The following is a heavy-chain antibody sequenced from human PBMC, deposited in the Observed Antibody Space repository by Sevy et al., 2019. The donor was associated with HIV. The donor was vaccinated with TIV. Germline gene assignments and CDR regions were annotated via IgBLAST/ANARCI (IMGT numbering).Heavy chain of an antibody. CDR2: INHSGST. CDR1: GGSFSGYY. Sequence: SETLSLTCAVYGGSFSGYYWSWIRQPPGNGLEWIGEINHSGSTNYNPSLKSRVTISVDTSKNQLSLKLSSVTAADTAVYYCARGKMARALYYYYGMDVWGQGTTVTVSS. D-gene: IGHD3-10*01. CDR3: ARGKMARALYYYYGMDV. V-gene: IGHV4-34*01. J-gene: IGHJ6*02.